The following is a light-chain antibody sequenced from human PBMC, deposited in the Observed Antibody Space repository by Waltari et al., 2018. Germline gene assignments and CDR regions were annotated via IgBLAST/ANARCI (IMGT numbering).Light chain of an antibody. V-gene: IGKV1-39*01. Sequence: DTLMTQSPSSLSASVSDRVTITCRASQAISTYVNWYQQTPGMAPTLLIFSSSTLHRGVSSRFSGSGSGTEFTLTISNLQPDDFATYYCQQSYSAPLAFGGGTKLDI. J-gene: IGKJ4*01. CDR1: QAISTY. CDR3: QQSYSAPLA. CDR2: SSS.